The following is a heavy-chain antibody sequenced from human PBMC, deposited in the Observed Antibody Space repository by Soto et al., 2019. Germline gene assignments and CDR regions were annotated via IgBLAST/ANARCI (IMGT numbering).Heavy chain of an antibody. CDR3: TRGYGDYVRDY. Sequence: EVQLVEPGGGLVQPGESLKLSCAVSGFTFSGSAMHWVRQASGKGLEWVGRIRSKANNYATAYAASVKGRFTISRDDSKNTAYLQMNSLKSEDTAVYYCTRGYGDYVRDYWGQGTLVTVSS. CDR2: IRSKANNYAT. CDR1: GFTFSGSA. J-gene: IGHJ4*02. V-gene: IGHV3-73*01. D-gene: IGHD4-17*01.